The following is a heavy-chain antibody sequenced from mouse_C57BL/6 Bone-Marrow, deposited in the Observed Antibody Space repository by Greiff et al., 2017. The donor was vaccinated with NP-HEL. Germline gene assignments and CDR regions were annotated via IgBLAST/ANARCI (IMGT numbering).Heavy chain of an antibody. J-gene: IGHJ2*01. V-gene: IGHV1-69*01. Sequence: QVQLQQPGAELVMPGASVKLSCKASGYTFTSYWMHWVKQRPGQGLEWIGEIDPSDSYTNYNQKFKGKSTLTVDKSSSTAYMQLSSLTAEDAAVYYCARGDYDFAYWGQGTTLTVSS. D-gene: IGHD2-4*01. CDR1: GYTFTSYW. CDR2: IDPSDSYT. CDR3: ARGDYDFAY.